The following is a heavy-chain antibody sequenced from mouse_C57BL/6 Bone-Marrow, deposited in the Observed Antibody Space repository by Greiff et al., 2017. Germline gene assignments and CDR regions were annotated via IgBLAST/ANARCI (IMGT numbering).Heavy chain of an antibody. V-gene: IGHV2-3*01. CDR1: GFSLTSYG. J-gene: IGHJ4*01. CDR3: AKTPITTVVATDYAMDY. Sequence: VQRVESGPGLVAPSQSLSITCTVSGFSLTSYGVSWVRQPPGKGLEWLGVIWGDGSTNYHSALISRLSISKDNSKSQVFLKLNSLQTDDTATYYCAKTPITTVVATDYAMDYWGQGTSVTVSS. D-gene: IGHD1-1*01. CDR2: IWGDGST.